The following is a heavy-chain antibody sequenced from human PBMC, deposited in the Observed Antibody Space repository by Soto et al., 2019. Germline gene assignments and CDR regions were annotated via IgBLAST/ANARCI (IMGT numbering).Heavy chain of an antibody. CDR2: INANSGST. V-gene: IGHV1-18*01. J-gene: IGHJ4*02. D-gene: IGHD6-6*01. CDR3: ARGEQLIDY. CDR1: GYTFTSYG. Sequence: GASVKVSCKASGYTFTSYGISWVRQAPGQGLEWMGWINANSGSTNYAQKFQGRVTMTRDTSTSTAYMELSRLRSDDTAVYYCARGEQLIDYWGQGTLVTVSS.